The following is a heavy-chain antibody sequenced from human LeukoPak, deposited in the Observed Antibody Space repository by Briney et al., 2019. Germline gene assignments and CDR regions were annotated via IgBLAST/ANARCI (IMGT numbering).Heavy chain of an antibody. CDR2: FDPEDGET. D-gene: IGHD3-22*01. J-gene: IGHJ3*02. V-gene: IGHV1-24*01. CDR1: GYTLTELS. CDR3: ATHHYDSSGYYYDAFDI. Sequence: ASVKVSCKVSGYTLTELSMHRVRQAPGKGLEWMGGFDPEDGETIYAQKFQGRVTMTEDTSTDTAYMELSSLGSEDTAVYYCATHHYDSSGYYYDAFDIWGQGTMVTVSS.